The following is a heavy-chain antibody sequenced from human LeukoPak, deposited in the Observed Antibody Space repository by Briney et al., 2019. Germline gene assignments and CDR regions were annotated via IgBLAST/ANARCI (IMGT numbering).Heavy chain of an antibody. Sequence: SETLSLTCTVSGGSMSSSSYYWGWIRQPPGKGLEWIGSIYYSESTYQNPSLKSRVTISVDTSKNQFSLKLSSVTAADTAVYYCAGTYYYDSSGYYYPGGYWGQGTLVTVSS. D-gene: IGHD3-22*01. CDR2: IYYSEST. CDR1: GGSMSSSSYY. CDR3: AGTYYYDSSGYYYPGGY. V-gene: IGHV4-39*07. J-gene: IGHJ4*02.